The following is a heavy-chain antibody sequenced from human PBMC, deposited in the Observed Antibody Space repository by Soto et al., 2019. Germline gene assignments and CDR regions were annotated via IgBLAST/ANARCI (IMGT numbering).Heavy chain of an antibody. J-gene: IGHJ4*02. D-gene: IGHD1-1*01. CDR1: GGSISNSDYF. CDR2: ISHTGSP. CDR3: ASQLESTTYFDY. Sequence: SETLSLTCTVSGGSISNSDYFWAWMRQPPGKGPEWVGTISHTGSPRYNPSLKSRVTISVDTSKNQFSLRLPSVTAADTAVFYCASQLESTTYFDYWGRGTLVTVSS. V-gene: IGHV4-39*01.